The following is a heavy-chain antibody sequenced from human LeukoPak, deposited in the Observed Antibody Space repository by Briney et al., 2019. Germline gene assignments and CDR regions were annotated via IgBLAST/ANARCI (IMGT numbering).Heavy chain of an antibody. CDR3: AKNMAVAGTSAWFDP. V-gene: IGHV3-23*01. CDR2: ISGSGGNT. J-gene: IGHJ5*02. Sequence: PGGSLRLSCAASGFTFSSCAMSWVRQAPGKGLEWVSAISGSGGNTYYADSVEGRFTISRDNSKNTLYLQMNSLRAEDTAVYYCAKNMAVAGTSAWFDPWGQGTLVTVSS. CDR1: GFTFSSCA. D-gene: IGHD6-19*01.